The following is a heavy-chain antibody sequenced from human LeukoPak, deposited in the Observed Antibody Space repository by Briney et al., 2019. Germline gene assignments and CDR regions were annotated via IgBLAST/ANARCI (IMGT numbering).Heavy chain of an antibody. CDR1: GFTFNSYS. J-gene: IGHJ4*02. D-gene: IGHD4-23*01. Sequence: GGSLRLSCVASGFTFNSYSMNWVRQAPGKGLEYVSSISGSGNLKYYADSVKDRFTISRDNAKNSVYLQMDSLRAEDTALYYCARDLVYDGRNSHGYWGQGTLVTVSS. V-gene: IGHV3-21*01. CDR2: ISGSGNLK. CDR3: ARDLVYDGRNSHGY.